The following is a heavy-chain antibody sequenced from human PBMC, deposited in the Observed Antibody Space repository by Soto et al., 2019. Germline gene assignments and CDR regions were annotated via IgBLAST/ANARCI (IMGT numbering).Heavy chain of an antibody. CDR1: GFTVSSNY. J-gene: IGHJ6*02. CDR2: IYSGGST. D-gene: IGHD1-26*01. Sequence: EVQLVETGGGLIQPGGSLRLSCAASGFTVSSNYMSWVRQAPGKGLEWVSVIYSGGSTYYADSVKGRFTISRDNSKNTMYLQMNSLRAEDTAVYYCARNSGSYYDYYYYGMDVWGQRTTVTVSS. CDR3: ARNSGSYYDYYYYGMDV. V-gene: IGHV3-53*02.